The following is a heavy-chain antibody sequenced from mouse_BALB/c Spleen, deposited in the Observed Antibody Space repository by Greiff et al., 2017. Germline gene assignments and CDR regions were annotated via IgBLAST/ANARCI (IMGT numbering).Heavy chain of an antibody. V-gene: IGHV5-6-5*01. Sequence: EVKLVESGGGLVKPGGSLKLSCAASGFTFSSYAMSWVRQTPEKRLEWVASISSGGSTYYPDSVKGRFTISRDNARNILYLQMSSLRSEDTAMYYCARGGGYGNYDWFAYWGQGTLVTVSA. D-gene: IGHD2-10*02. CDR2: ISSGGST. CDR1: GFTFSSYA. J-gene: IGHJ3*01. CDR3: ARGGGYGNYDWFAY.